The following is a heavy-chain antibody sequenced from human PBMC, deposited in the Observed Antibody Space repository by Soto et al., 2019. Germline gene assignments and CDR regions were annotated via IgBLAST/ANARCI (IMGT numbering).Heavy chain of an antibody. D-gene: IGHD6-19*01. CDR2: ISAYTGRT. V-gene: IGHV1-18*01. CDR1: GYAFASYG. CDR3: ARDHRTYGSAWYKLDY. J-gene: IGHJ4*02. Sequence: QAQLVQSGAEVKKPGASVTVSCKASGYAFASYGVTWVRQAPGQGLEWMGWISAYTGRTETLQKFQDRFTMTTDTPTTTPPMELRTLTSDDTAFYYCARDHRTYGSAWYKLDYWAQGPRVPV.